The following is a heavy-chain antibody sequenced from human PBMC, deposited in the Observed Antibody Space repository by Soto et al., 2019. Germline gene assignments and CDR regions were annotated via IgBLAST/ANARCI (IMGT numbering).Heavy chain of an antibody. D-gene: IGHD6-13*01. J-gene: IGHJ6*02. CDR3: AKHIAAAVFYYGMDV. Sequence: EVQLVESGGGLVQPGRSLRLSCAASGFTFDDYAMHWVRQAPGKGLEWVSSISGGGGRTYYAGSVKGRFTISRDNSKDTVYLQMNSLRAEDTAIYYCAKHIAAAVFYYGMDVWGQGTTVTVSS. V-gene: IGHV3-23*04. CDR1: GFTFDDYA. CDR2: ISGGGGRT.